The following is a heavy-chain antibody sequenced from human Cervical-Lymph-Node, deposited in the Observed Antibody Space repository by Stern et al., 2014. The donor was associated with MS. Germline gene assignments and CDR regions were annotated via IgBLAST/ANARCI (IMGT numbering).Heavy chain of an antibody. D-gene: IGHD1-14*01. CDR2: IYYSGST. CDR3: ARYKANWFDP. CDR1: GGSISSYY. Sequence: VQLQESGPGLVKPSETLSLTCTVSGGSISSYYWSWIRQPPGKGLEWIGYIYYSGSTNYNPSLKSRVTISVDTSKNQFSLKLSSVTAADTAVYYCARYKANWFDPWGQGTLVTVSS. J-gene: IGHJ5*02. V-gene: IGHV4-59*01.